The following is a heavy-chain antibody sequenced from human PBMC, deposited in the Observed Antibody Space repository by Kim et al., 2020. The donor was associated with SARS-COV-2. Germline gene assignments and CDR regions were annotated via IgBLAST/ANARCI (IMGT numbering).Heavy chain of an antibody. CDR3: TTDQWYGPLHWFDP. V-gene: IGHV3-15*01. CDR2: IKSKTDGGTT. Sequence: GGSLRLSCAASGFTFSNAWMSWVRQAPGKGLEWVGRIKSKTDGGTTDYAAPVKGRFTISRDDSKNTLYLQMNSLKTEDTAVYYCTTDQWYGPLHWFDPWGQGTLVTVSS. CDR1: GFTFSNAW. J-gene: IGHJ5*02. D-gene: IGHD2-8*01.